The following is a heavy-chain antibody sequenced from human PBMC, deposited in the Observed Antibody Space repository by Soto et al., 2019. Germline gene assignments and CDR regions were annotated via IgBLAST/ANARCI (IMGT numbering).Heavy chain of an antibody. Sequence: SETLSLTCAVYGGSFSGYYWSWIRQPPGKGLEWIGEINHSGSTNYNPSLKSRVTISVDTSKNQFSLKLSSVTAADTAVYYCARGPSRITMVRGVKYGMDVWGQGTTVTVSS. D-gene: IGHD3-10*01. J-gene: IGHJ6*02. CDR3: ARGPSRITMVRGVKYGMDV. V-gene: IGHV4-34*01. CDR1: GGSFSGYY. CDR2: INHSGST.